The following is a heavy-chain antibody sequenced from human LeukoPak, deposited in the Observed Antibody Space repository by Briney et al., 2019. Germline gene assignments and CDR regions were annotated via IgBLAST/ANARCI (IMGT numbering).Heavy chain of an antibody. J-gene: IGHJ4*02. CDR1: GFIFDDYG. CDR3: ARAARESGYRSDY. CDR2: INWSGGST. Sequence: GGSLRLSCAASGFIFDDYGMSWVRQAPVKGLEWVSSINWSGGSTGYADSVKGRLTISRDKAKNSLYLQMSSLRAEDKAVYYCARAARESGYRSDYWGQGTRVTVTS. V-gene: IGHV3-20*04. D-gene: IGHD5-12*01.